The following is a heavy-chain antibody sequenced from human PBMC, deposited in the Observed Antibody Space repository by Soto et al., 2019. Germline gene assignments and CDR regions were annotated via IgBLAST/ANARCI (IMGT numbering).Heavy chain of an antibody. CDR1: GGTFSSSA. CDR2: IIPIFGTA. CDR3: ASNGESYYYYGMDV. V-gene: IGHV1-69*12. D-gene: IGHD2-8*01. J-gene: IGHJ6*02. Sequence: QVQLVQSGAEVKKPGSSVKVPCKASGGTFSSSAISWVRQAPGQGLEWMGGIIPIFGTAEYAQKFQGRVTITADESTSTEFMEVSSLRSEDKAVYYCASNGESYYYYGMDVWGQGTTVTVSS.